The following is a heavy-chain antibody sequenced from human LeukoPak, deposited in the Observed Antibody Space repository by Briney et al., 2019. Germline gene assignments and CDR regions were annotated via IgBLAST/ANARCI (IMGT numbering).Heavy chain of an antibody. CDR3: ARSRGGSYYGFDY. J-gene: IGHJ4*02. D-gene: IGHD3-22*01. CDR2: IYYSGST. Sequence: PSETLSLTCTVSGGSISSYYWSWIRQPPGKGLEWIGYIYYSGSTNYNPSLKSQVTISVDTSKNQFSLKLSSVTAADTAVYYCARSRGGSYYGFDYWGQGTLVTVSS. CDR1: GGSISSYY. V-gene: IGHV4-59*01.